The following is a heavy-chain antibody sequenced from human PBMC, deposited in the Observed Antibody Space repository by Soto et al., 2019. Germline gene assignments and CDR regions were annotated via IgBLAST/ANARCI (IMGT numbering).Heavy chain of an antibody. V-gene: IGHV3-23*01. Sequence: EVHLLESGGGLIQPGGSLRLSCAASGFTFSSYAMSWVRQAPGKGLEWVSAISGSGGGTYYADSVKGRFTISRDNSRDTLYLLMNSLRAEDTAVYYCTKVGTDFDFLTGPEVFDYWGQGTLVTVSS. D-gene: IGHD3-9*01. CDR3: TKVGTDFDFLTGPEVFDY. CDR2: ISGSGGGT. CDR1: GFTFSSYA. J-gene: IGHJ4*02.